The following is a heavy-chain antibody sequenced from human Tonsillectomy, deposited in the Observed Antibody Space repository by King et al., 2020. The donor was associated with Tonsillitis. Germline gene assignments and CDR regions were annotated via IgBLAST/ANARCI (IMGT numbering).Heavy chain of an antibody. CDR2: VSYDGTNK. J-gene: IGHJ4*02. CDR1: IHLQKLC. CDR3: ARDRGSWVLDIDY. D-gene: IGHD1-26*01. V-gene: IGHV3-30*04. Sequence: VQLVESGGGVVQPGRSLRLLCSLWIHLQKLCYALGPPGSRQGSGVVAIVSYDGTNKFYPDSVKGRFTISRDSSKNTLYLQMNSLRAEDTAVYYCARDRGSWVLDIDYWGQGTLVTVSS.